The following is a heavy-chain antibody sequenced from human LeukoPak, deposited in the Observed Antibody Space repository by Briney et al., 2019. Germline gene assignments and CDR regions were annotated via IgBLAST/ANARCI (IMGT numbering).Heavy chain of an antibody. CDR2: IIPIFGTA. D-gene: IGHD3-22*01. J-gene: IGHJ4*02. Sequence: SVKVSCKASGGTFSSYTISWVRQAPGQGLEWMGRIIPIFGTANYAQKFQGRVTITADKSTSTAYMELSSLRSEDTAVYYCARTGRVYYDSSGNFERAFDYWGQGTLVTVSS. CDR3: ARTGRVYYDSSGNFERAFDY. V-gene: IGHV1-69*08. CDR1: GGTFSSYT.